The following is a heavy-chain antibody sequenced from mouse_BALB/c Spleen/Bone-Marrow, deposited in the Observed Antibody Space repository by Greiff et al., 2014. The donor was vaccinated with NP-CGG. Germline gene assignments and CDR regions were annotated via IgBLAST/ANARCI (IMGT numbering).Heavy chain of an antibody. J-gene: IGHJ4*01. D-gene: IGHD1-2*01. CDR1: GFDFSRYW. Sequence: VQLQQSGGGLVQPGGSLKLSCAASGFDFSRYWMSWVRQAPGKGLEWIGEINPDSSTINYRPSLKDKFIISRDNAKNTLYLQMSKVRSEDTALYYCARHHYYGYVDYWGQGTSVTVSS. CDR3: ARHHYYGYVDY. V-gene: IGHV4-1*02. CDR2: INPDSSTI.